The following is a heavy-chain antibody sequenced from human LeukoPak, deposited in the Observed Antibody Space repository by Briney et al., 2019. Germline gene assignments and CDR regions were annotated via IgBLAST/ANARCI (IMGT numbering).Heavy chain of an antibody. V-gene: IGHV4-59*08. CDR2: IYYSGST. Sequence: RASETLSLTCTVSGGSISTYYWSWIRQPPGKGLEWIGYIYYSGSTNYNPSLKSRVTISVDTSKNQFSLKLSSVTVADTAVYYCARRTNYYDSSGYYALWYFDLWGRGTLVTVSS. J-gene: IGHJ2*01. CDR3: ARRTNYYDSSGYYALWYFDL. CDR1: GGSISTYY. D-gene: IGHD3-22*01.